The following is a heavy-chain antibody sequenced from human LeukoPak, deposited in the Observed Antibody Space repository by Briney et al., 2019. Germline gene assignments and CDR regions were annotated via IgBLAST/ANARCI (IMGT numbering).Heavy chain of an antibody. CDR1: GLTFTTHK. CDR2: ISDDGNVI. V-gene: IGHV3-48*02. CDR3: ARDGSGTEADFYYFDF. Sequence: GGSLRLSCTTSGLTFTTHKMNWVRQAPGKGLEWVSEISDDGNVIHYADSVKGRFTISRDNVKKSLFLQMNSLNDADTATYYCARDGSGTEADFYYFDFWGQGTLVTVSS. J-gene: IGHJ4*02. D-gene: IGHD6-19*01.